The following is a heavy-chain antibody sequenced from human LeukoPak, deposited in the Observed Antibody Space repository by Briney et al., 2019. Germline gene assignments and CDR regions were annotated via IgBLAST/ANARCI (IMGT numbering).Heavy chain of an antibody. CDR1: VCRFYDFA. CDR2: INGDGSDT. V-gene: IGHV3-43*02. J-gene: IGHJ5*02. D-gene: IGHD6-13*01. Sequence: GGSLRLSCAASVCRFYDFAKHWLRQVPGKGLEWVCLINGDGSDTWCPDSVQGRFTISRDNSKNSLYLQMNSLRSEDTALYSCAKKGGISVWRKYDTWGQGTLVTVSS. CDR3: AKKGGISVWRKYDT.